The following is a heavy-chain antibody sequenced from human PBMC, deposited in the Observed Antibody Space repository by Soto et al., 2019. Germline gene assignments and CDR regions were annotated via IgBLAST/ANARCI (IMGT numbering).Heavy chain of an antibody. CDR1: RFIFSDFA. CDR3: AKDAVPYNGKWDWFDS. J-gene: IGHJ5*01. V-gene: IGHV3-23*01. CDR2: IGGGGADT. D-gene: IGHD1-26*01. Sequence: DVQLLESGGGLVQPGGSLTLSCAASRFIFSDFAMSWVRQAPGKGLEWVSAIGGGGADTYYADSVKGRFTISRDNSKNTLYLQMNSLRDEDTAVYYCAKDAVPYNGKWDWFDSWGQGTLVTVSS.